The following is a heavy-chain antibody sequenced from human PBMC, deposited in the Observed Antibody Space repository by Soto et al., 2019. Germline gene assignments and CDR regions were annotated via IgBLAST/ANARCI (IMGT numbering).Heavy chain of an antibody. V-gene: IGHV4-31*03. Sequence: PSETLSLTCTVSGGSISSGGYYWSWIRQHPGKGLEWIGYIYYSGSTYYNPSLKSRVTISVDTSKNQFTLKLSSVTAADTAVYYCARVQDYSRFYFDYWGQGTLVTVSS. CDR1: GGSISSGGYY. J-gene: IGHJ4*02. D-gene: IGHD4-4*01. CDR2: IYYSGST. CDR3: ARVQDYSRFYFDY.